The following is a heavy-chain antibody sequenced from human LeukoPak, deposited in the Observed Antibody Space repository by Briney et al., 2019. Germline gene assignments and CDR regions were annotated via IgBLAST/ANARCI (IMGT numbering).Heavy chain of an antibody. Sequence: GGSLRLSCAASGFTFSSYWMSWVRQAPGRGLEWVANIKQDGSEKYYADSVKGQFTISRDNAKNSLYLQMNSLRAEDTAVYYCARADTAMVPFDYWGQGTLVTVSS. J-gene: IGHJ4*02. CDR2: IKQDGSEK. CDR3: ARADTAMVPFDY. CDR1: GFTFSSYW. D-gene: IGHD5-18*01. V-gene: IGHV3-7*03.